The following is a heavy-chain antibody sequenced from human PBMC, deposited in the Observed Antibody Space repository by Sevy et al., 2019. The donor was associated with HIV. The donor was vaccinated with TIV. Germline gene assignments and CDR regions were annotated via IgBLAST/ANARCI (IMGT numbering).Heavy chain of an antibody. D-gene: IGHD5-12*01. CDR2: ISGSGGST. Sequence: GGSLRRSCAASGFTFSSYAMSWVRQAPGKGLEWVSAISGSGGSTYYADSVKGRFTISRDNSKNTLYLQMNSLRAEDTAVYYCAKDRTSTRDYFDYWGQGTLVTVSS. V-gene: IGHV3-23*01. J-gene: IGHJ4*02. CDR1: GFTFSSYA. CDR3: AKDRTSTRDYFDY.